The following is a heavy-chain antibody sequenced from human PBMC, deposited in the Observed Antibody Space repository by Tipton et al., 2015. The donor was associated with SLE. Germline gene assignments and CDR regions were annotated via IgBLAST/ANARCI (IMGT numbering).Heavy chain of an antibody. D-gene: IGHD5-18*01. Sequence: RSLRLSCTASGFTFSSYEMNWVRQAPGKGLEWVAVIWYDGSNKYYGDSVKGRFTISRDSSKNTLYLQMNSLRAEDTAVYYCARGTTMVSDCWGQGTLVTVSS. J-gene: IGHJ4*02. CDR2: IWYDGSNK. V-gene: IGHV3-33*08. CDR3: ARGTTMVSDC. CDR1: GFTFSSYE.